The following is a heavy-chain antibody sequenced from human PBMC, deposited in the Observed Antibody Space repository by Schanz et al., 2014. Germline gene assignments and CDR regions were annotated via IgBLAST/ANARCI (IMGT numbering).Heavy chain of an antibody. V-gene: IGHV4-28*07. CDR2: IYYSGST. Sequence: QVQLQESGPGLVKPSDTLSLTCAVSGYSINTSDWWGWIRQPPGKGLEWIGYIYYSGSTYYNPSLKSRVTMSVDTSKHQFSLKLSSVTAVDTAVYYCASKGLTTDAFDIWGQGTMVTVSS. CDR1: GYSINTSDW. J-gene: IGHJ3*02. CDR3: ASKGLTTDAFDI. D-gene: IGHD2-8*01.